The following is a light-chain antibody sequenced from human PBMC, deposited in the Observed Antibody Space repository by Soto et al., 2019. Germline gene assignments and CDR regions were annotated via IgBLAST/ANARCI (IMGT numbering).Light chain of an antibody. J-gene: IGKJ2*01. CDR2: GAS. V-gene: IGKV3-20*01. Sequence: EIVLTQSPGTLSLSPGQRATLSCRASVSISRDYLAWYQQRLGQAPRLLIYGASSGATGIPDWFSGSGSGTDFTLTISRLEPEDFAIYYCQQYGGVPYTFGQGTKLEIK. CDR3: QQYGGVPYT. CDR1: VSISRDY.